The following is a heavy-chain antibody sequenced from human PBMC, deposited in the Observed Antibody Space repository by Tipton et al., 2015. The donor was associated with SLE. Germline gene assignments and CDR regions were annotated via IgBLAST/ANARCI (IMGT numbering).Heavy chain of an antibody. CDR2: IYHSGST. Sequence: TLSLTCSVSGYSISSGFYWGWLRQSPGKGLEWIGSIYHSGSTQYNPSLKSRVTISVDTSGNQVSLRLRSVTAADMAMYYCAREGGDWTLYGGYYPDHWGQGTPVTVSS. CDR3: AREGGDWTLYGGYYPDH. J-gene: IGHJ1*01. CDR1: GYSISSGFY. V-gene: IGHV4-38-2*02. D-gene: IGHD2/OR15-2a*01.